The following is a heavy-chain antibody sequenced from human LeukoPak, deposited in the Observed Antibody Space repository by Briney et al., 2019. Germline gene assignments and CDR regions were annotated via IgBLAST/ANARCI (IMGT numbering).Heavy chain of an antibody. CDR3: ARDLPPRQWLQPTYYFDY. CDR1: GFTFSSYG. D-gene: IGHD5-24*01. V-gene: IGHV3-33*01. CDR2: IWYDGSNK. Sequence: GRSLRLSCAASGFTFSSYGMHWVRQAPGKGLEWVAVIWYDGSNKYYADSVKGPFTISRDNSKNTLYLQMNSLRAEDTAVYYCARDLPPRQWLQPTYYFDYWGQGTLVTVSS. J-gene: IGHJ4*02.